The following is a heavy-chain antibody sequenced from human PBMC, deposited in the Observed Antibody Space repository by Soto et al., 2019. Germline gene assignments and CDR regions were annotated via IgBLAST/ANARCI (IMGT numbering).Heavy chain of an antibody. CDR3: ARARGLQYYDILTAYFDD. Sequence: PSETLSLTCTVSGGSISSYYWSWIRQPPGKGLEWIGYIYYSGSTNYNPSLKSRVTISVDTSKNQFSLKLSSVTAADTAVYYCARARGLQYYDILTAYFDDWGQGTLVTVSS. CDR2: IYYSGST. J-gene: IGHJ4*02. D-gene: IGHD3-9*01. V-gene: IGHV4-59*01. CDR1: GGSISSYY.